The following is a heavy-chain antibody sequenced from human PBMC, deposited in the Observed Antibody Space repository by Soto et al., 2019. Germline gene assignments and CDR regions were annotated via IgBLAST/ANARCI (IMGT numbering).Heavy chain of an antibody. CDR3: ARDIWWEPGVDAFHI. V-gene: IGHV3-30-3*01. CDR2: VSKDGGNT. Sequence: QVQLVESGGGVVQPGRSLRLSCAASGFTFNFFAMHWVRQAPGKGLEWVAAVSKDGGNTYYADSVKGRFTISRDNPKNTLYLQMNSLRVEDMAVYYCARDIWWEPGVDAFHIWGQGTMVTVSP. CDR1: GFTFNFFA. D-gene: IGHD1-26*01. J-gene: IGHJ3*02.